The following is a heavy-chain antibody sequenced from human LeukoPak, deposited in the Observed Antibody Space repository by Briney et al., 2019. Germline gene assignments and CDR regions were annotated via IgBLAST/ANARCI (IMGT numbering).Heavy chain of an antibody. V-gene: IGHV3-15*01. D-gene: IGHD3-22*01. CDR1: GFTFSDAW. CDR3: TTDAFYSGYLDTEDY. Sequence: GGSLRLSCAASGFTFSDAWMSWVRQAPGKGLEWVGRIKSKTDGGTTDYAAPVKGRFTISRDDSKNTLYLQMNSLKTEDTAVYYCTTDAFYSGYLDTEDYWGQGTLVTVSS. CDR2: IKSKTDGGTT. J-gene: IGHJ4*02.